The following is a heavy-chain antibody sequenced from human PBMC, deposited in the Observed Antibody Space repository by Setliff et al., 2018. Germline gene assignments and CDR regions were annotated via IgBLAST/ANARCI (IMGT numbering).Heavy chain of an antibody. CDR3: ARVLGYNGYGNYYIYYFMDV. Sequence: PSETLSLTCTVSGGSISRYYWSWIRQPPGKGLEWIAYIHPSGSTSYNPSLKSRVTISVDTSKNQFSLKLTSVTAADTAVYYCARVLGYNGYGNYYIYYFMDVWGKGTTVTVS. V-gene: IGHV4-4*08. CDR2: IHPSGST. CDR1: GGSISRYY. D-gene: IGHD5-12*01. J-gene: IGHJ6*03.